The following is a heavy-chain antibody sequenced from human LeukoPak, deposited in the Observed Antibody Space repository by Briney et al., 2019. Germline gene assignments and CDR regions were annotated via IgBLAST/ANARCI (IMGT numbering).Heavy chain of an antibody. CDR3: ARGTWELSLDY. V-gene: IGHV4-59*01. CDR1: GDSISSNY. J-gene: IGHJ4*02. Sequence: SETLSLTCTVSGDSISSNYWSWIRQPPGNGLAWIGYSYDSGRTKYNPSLKSRVTISVDTSKNQFSLKLSSVTAADTAVYYCARGTWELSLDYWGQGTLVTVSS. D-gene: IGHD1-26*01. CDR2: SYDSGRT.